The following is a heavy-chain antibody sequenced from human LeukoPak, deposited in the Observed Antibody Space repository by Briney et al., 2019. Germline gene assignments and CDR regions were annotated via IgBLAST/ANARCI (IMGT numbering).Heavy chain of an antibody. J-gene: IGHJ5*02. CDR3: ARARPSSWFDP. CDR1: GGSFSGYY. Sequence: SETLSLTCAVYGGSFSGYYWSWIRQPPGKGLEWIGEINHSGSTNYNPSLKSRVTISVDTSKNQFSLKLSSVTAADTAMYYCARARPSSWFDPWGQGTLVTVSS. V-gene: IGHV4-34*01. CDR2: INHSGST.